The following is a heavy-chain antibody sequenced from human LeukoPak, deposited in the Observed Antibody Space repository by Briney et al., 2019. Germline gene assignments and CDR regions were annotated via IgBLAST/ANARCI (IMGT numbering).Heavy chain of an antibody. CDR1: GFTFSSYA. J-gene: IGHJ6*03. D-gene: IGHD3-22*01. CDR3: AKGHYYDSSGYSSGYYYMDV. CDR2: IRYDGSNT. Sequence: PGGSLRLSCAASGFTFSSYAMNWVRQAPGRGLEWVAFIRYDGSNTYYVDSVKGRFTISRDNSKNTLYLQMNSLRAEDTAVYYCAKGHYYDSSGYSSGYYYMDVWGKGTTVTISS. V-gene: IGHV3-30*02.